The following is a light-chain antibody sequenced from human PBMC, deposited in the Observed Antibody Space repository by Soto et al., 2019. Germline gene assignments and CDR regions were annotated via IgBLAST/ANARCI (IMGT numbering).Light chain of an antibody. CDR2: RAS. CDR3: QQYNNWPPDT. CDR1: QNVSSN. Sequence: VMTQSPATLSVSPGERATLSCRASQNVSSNLAWYRQKPGQAPRLLIYRASTRATGIQARFSGSGSGTEFTLTISSLQSEDFAVYYCQQYNNWPPDTFGQGTRLEIK. V-gene: IGKV3-15*01. J-gene: IGKJ2*01.